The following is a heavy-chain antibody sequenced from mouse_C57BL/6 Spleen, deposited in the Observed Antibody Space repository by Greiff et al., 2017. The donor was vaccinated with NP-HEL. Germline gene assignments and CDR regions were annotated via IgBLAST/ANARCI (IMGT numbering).Heavy chain of an antibody. Sequence: EVQLVESGGGLVKPGGSLKLSCAASGFTFSSYAMSWVRQTPEKRLEWVATISDGGSYTYYPDNVKGRFTISRDNAKNNLYLQMSHLKSEDTAMYYCARDSPITTVVADWYFDVWGTGTTVTVSS. D-gene: IGHD1-1*01. J-gene: IGHJ1*03. CDR1: GFTFSSYA. V-gene: IGHV5-4*01. CDR2: ISDGGSYT. CDR3: ARDSPITTVVADWYFDV.